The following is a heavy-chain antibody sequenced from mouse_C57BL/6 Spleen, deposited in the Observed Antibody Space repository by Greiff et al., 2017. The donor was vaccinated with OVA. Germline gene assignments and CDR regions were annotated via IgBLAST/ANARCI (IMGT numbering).Heavy chain of an antibody. J-gene: IGHJ3*01. V-gene: IGHV5-17*01. CDR1: GFTFSDYG. CDR3: ARWDYYGSSLSY. Sequence: DVMLVESGGGLVKPGGSLKLSCAASGFTFSDYGMHWVRQAPEKGLEWVAYISSGSSTIYYADTVKGRFTISRDNAKNTLFLQMTSLRSEDTAMYYCARWDYYGSSLSYWGQGTLVTVSA. CDR2: ISSGSSTI. D-gene: IGHD1-1*01.